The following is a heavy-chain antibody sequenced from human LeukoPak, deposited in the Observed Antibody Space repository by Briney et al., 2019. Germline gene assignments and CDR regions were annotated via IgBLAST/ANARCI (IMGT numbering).Heavy chain of an antibody. D-gene: IGHD4-23*01. V-gene: IGHV4-4*02. CDR1: GGSISSNNW. CDR2: IYHGGGT. J-gene: IGHJ5*02. CDR3: ARNGGTRWGNWFDP. Sequence: PSETLSLTCAVSGGSISSNNWWSWVRQPPGKGLEWIGEIYHGGGTNYNPSLKSRVTISIDKSKNQLSLKLSSVTAADTAVYYCARNGGTRWGNWFDPWGQGTLVIVSS.